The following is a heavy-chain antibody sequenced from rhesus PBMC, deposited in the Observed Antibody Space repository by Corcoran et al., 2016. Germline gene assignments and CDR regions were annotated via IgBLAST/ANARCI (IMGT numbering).Heavy chain of an antibody. Sequence: EVQLVESGGGLVQPGGSLRLSCAASGFTFSDYYMSWVRQATGKGPEWVGFIRKKANGGTAEYAASVKGRFTISRDDSKSIASLQMNSLKTEDTAVYYCSRDSWSYFDYWGQGVLVTVSS. J-gene: IGHJ4*01. CDR3: SRDSWSYFDY. V-gene: IGHV3S22*01. CDR2: IRKKANGGTA. CDR1: GFTFSDYY. D-gene: IGHD6-13*01.